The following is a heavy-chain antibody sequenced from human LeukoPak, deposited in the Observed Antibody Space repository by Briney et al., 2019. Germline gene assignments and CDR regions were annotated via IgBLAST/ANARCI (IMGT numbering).Heavy chain of an antibody. D-gene: IGHD6-13*01. V-gene: IGHV1-18*01. Sequence: ASVKVSCTASGYTFTSYGISWVRQAPGQGLEWMGWISAYNGNTNYAQKLQGRVTMTTDTSTSTAYMELRSLRSDDTAVYYCARATGIAAADRYYYYYYMDVWGKGTTVTVSS. CDR1: GYTFTSYG. J-gene: IGHJ6*03. CDR3: ARATGIAAADRYYYYYYMDV. CDR2: ISAYNGNT.